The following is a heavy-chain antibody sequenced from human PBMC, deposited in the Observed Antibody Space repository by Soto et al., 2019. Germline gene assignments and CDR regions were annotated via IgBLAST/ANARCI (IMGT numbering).Heavy chain of an antibody. CDR1: GGSFSGYY. V-gene: IGHV4-34*01. J-gene: IGHJ6*02. CDR2: INHSGST. Sequence: SSETLSLTCAVYGGSFSGYYWSWIRQPPGEGLEWIGEINHSGSTNYNPSLKSRVTISVDTSKNQFSLKLSSVTAADTAVYYCASGGNHSSSSLLNYYYYGMDVWGQGTTVTVSS. D-gene: IGHD6-6*01. CDR3: ASGGNHSSSSLLNYYYYGMDV.